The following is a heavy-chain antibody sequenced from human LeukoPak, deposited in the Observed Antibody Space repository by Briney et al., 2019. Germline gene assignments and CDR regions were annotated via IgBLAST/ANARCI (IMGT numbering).Heavy chain of an antibody. CDR3: ARDGGNYYDSSGYYVNDAFDI. V-gene: IGHV4-34*01. Sequence: PSETLSLTCAVYGGSFSGYYWSWIRQPPGKGLEWIGEINHSGSTNYNPSLKSRVTISVDTSKNQFSLKLSSVTAADTAVYYCARDGGNYYDSSGYYVNDAFDIWGQGTMVTVSS. J-gene: IGHJ3*02. CDR1: GGSFSGYY. CDR2: INHSGST. D-gene: IGHD3-22*01.